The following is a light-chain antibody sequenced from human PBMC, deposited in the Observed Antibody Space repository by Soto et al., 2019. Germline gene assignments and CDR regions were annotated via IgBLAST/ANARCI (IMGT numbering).Light chain of an antibody. Sequence: QSALTQPDSVSASPGQSITISCTGTSSDVGGYYLVSWYQQHPGKAPKLMIYEGSKRPSGVSSRFSGSKSGNTASLTISGLQTEDEADYYCSSYSDSSTLVFGGGTKLTVL. CDR3: SSYSDSSTLV. CDR2: EGS. CDR1: SSDVGGYYL. V-gene: IGLV2-23*01. J-gene: IGLJ3*02.